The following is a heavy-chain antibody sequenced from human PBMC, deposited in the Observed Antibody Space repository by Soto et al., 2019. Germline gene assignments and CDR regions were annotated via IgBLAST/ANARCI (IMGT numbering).Heavy chain of an antibody. CDR3: ARDKITGLFDY. V-gene: IGHV4-34*01. CDR1: GGSFSGYY. D-gene: IGHD2-8*02. Sequence: QVQLQQWGAGLLKPSETLSLTCAVYGGSFSGYYWTWIRQPPGTGLEWIGEINHSGSTNYNPSLKSRVNISVDTSKTQFSLKLTSVTAADTAVYYGARDKITGLFDYWGQGTLVTVSS. CDR2: INHSGST. J-gene: IGHJ4*02.